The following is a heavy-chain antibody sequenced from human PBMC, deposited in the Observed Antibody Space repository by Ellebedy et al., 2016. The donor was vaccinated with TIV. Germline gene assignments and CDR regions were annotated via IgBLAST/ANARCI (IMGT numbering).Heavy chain of an antibody. D-gene: IGHD3-3*02. CDR2: ITTSSTYT. V-gene: IGHV3-21*01. J-gene: IGHJ6*02. CDR1: GFTFSSYA. CDR3: ATSAGSCTFCYYYYYGMDV. Sequence: GESLKISCAASGFTFSSYAMTWVRQPPGKGLEWVSSITTSSTYTHYADSVKGRFSISRDDAKNSLYLQMNSLRAEDTAVYYCATSAGSCTFCYYYYYGMDVWGQGTTVTVSS.